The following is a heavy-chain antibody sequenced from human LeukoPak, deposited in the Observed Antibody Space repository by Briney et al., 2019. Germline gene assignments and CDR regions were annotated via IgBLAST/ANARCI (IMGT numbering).Heavy chain of an antibody. CDR1: GYTFTSYD. D-gene: IGHD3-22*01. J-gene: IGHJ4*02. CDR3: ARREYYYDSSGYYSYFDY. Sequence: ASVKVSCKASGYTFTSYDINWVRQATGQGLEWMGWMNPNSGNTGYAQKLQGRVTMTRNTSMSTAYMELSSLRSEDTAVYYCARREYYYDSSGYYSYFDYWGQGTLVTVSS. CDR2: MNPNSGNT. V-gene: IGHV1-8*01.